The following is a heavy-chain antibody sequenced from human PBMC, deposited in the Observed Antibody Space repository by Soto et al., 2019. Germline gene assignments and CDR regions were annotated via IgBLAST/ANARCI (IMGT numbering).Heavy chain of an antibody. CDR1: GGSIRSGDYY. V-gene: IGHV4-30-4*01. CDR2: IYYSGST. D-gene: IGHD3-10*01. CDR3: ARGPGTMAKIDY. J-gene: IGHJ4*02. Sequence: ASETLSLTCTVSGGSIRSGDYYWSWIRQPPGKGLESIGYIYYSGSTYYNPSLKSRVTISVDTSKNQFSLKLSSVTAADTAVYYCARGPGTMAKIDYWGQGTLVTVSS.